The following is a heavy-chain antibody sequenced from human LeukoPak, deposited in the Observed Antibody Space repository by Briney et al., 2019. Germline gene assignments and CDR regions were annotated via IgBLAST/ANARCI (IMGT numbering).Heavy chain of an antibody. V-gene: IGHV3-7*01. CDR2: IKQDGSDK. D-gene: IGHD3-10*01. J-gene: IGHJ6*03. Sequence: GGSLSFSCAASGFTFSSYWMSWVRQAPGKGREWVANIKQDGSDKYYVDSVKGRFTISRDNAKNSLYLQMNSLRAEDTAVYYCARLGGASYYYYMDVWGKGTTVTVSS. CDR3: ARLGGASYYYYMDV. CDR1: GFTFSSYW.